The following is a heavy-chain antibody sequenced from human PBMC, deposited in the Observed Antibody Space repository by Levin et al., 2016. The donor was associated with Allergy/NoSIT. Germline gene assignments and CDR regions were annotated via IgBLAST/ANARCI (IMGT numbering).Heavy chain of an antibody. D-gene: IGHD7-27*01. J-gene: IGHJ5*02. CDR3: ARRELGVNWFDP. Sequence: WIRQPPGKGLEWIGSIYYSGSTYYNPSLKSRVTISVDTSKNQFSLKLSSVTAADTAVYYCARRELGVNWFDPWGQGTLVTVSS. CDR2: IYYSGST. V-gene: IGHV4-39*01.